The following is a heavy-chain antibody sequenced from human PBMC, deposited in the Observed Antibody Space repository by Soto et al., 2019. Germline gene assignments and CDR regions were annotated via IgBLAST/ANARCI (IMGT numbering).Heavy chain of an antibody. CDR2: IDPSDSYT. Sequence: PGESLKISCKGSGYSFTSYWISWVRQMPGKGLEWMGRIDPSDSYTNYSPSFQGHVTISADKSISTAYLQWSSLKASDTAMYYCAGVGDYYDSSGYVDLDYWGQGTLVTVSS. J-gene: IGHJ4*02. CDR1: GYSFTSYW. CDR3: AGVGDYYDSSGYVDLDY. V-gene: IGHV5-10-1*01. D-gene: IGHD3-22*01.